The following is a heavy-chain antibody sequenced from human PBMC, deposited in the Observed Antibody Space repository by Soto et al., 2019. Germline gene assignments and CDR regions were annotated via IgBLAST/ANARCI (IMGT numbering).Heavy chain of an antibody. Sequence: EVHLVESGGGLVQPGGSLRLSCVASVFTFSSYWMHWVRQAPGKGLVWVSSISNDGSSIYADPVKGRFTISRDNAKNTLYLQMNSLRAEDTAVYYCARLPNKSPQNWGQGTLVIVSP. J-gene: IGHJ1*01. CDR1: VFTFSSYW. CDR2: ISNDGSS. CDR3: ARLPNKSPQN. V-gene: IGHV3-74*01.